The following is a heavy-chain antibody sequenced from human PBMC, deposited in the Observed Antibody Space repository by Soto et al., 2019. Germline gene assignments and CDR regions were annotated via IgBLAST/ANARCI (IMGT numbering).Heavy chain of an antibody. D-gene: IGHD3-10*01. V-gene: IGHV4-34*01. CDR2: INHSGST. CDR3: ARGSGSLFYYYGMDV. J-gene: IGHJ6*02. CDR1: GGSFSGYY. Sequence: PSETLSLTCAVYGGSFSGYYWSWIRQPPGKGLEWIGEINHSGSTNYNPSLKSRVTISVDTSKNQFSLKLSSVTAADTAVYYCARGSGSLFYYYGMDVWGQGTTVTVSS.